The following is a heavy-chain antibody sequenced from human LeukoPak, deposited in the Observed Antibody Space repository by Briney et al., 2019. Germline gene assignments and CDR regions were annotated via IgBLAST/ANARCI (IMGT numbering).Heavy chain of an antibody. D-gene: IGHD5-24*01. CDR1: GGSISSSNW. CDR3: ASVEMATIPT. CDR2: IYHSGST. V-gene: IGHV4-4*02. J-gene: IGHJ5*02. Sequence: SETLSLTCAVSGGSISSSNWWSWVRQPPGKGLEWIGEIYHSGSTNYNPSLKSRVTISVDTSKNQFSLKLSSVTAADTAVYYCASVEMATIPTWGQGTLVTVSS.